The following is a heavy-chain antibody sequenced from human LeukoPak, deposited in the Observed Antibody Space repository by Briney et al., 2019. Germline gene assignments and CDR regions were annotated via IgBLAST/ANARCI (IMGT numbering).Heavy chain of an antibody. D-gene: IGHD3-16*01. J-gene: IGHJ4*02. V-gene: IGHV3-23*01. Sequence: RAGRYPRLCCAASRFPFSTYSLSWVRLAPGKGLECVSSIRGSGDGPYYADYVPGRFPLSRDHSKNTLSKQMHSLRAEDTSIYYCARGTRTTPYEFWGQGTLVTVSA. CDR2: IRGSGDGP. CDR3: ARGTRTTPYEF. CDR1: RFPFSTYS.